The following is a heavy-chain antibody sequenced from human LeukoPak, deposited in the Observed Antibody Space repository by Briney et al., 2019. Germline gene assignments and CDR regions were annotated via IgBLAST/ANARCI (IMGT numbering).Heavy chain of an antibody. CDR1: GLTFSDYY. CDR3: ARDQGTVTNWFDP. J-gene: IGHJ5*02. Sequence: GGSLRLSCAASGLTFSDYYMSWIRQAPGKGLEWVSYISSSGSTIYYADSVKGRFTISRDNAKNSLYLQMNSLRAEDTAVYYCARDQGTVTNWFDPWGQGTLVTVSS. CDR2: ISSSGSTI. D-gene: IGHD4-17*01. V-gene: IGHV3-11*04.